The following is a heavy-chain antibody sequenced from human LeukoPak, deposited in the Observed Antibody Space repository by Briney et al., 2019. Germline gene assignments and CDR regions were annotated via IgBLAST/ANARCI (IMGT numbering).Heavy chain of an antibody. V-gene: IGHV4-59*01. CDR3: ARGSSGWYEGGWFDP. CDR2: IYYSGST. D-gene: IGHD6-19*01. Sequence: SETLSLTCTVSGGSISSYYWSWIRQPPGKGLEWIGYIYYSGSTNYNPSLKSRVTISVDTSKNQFSLKLSSVTAADTAVYYCARGSSGWYEGGWFDPWGQGTLVTVSS. J-gene: IGHJ5*02. CDR1: GGSISSYY.